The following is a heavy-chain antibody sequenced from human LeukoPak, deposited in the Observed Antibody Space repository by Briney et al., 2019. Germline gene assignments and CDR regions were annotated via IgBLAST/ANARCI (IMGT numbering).Heavy chain of an antibody. CDR1: GFTFSSYW. V-gene: IGHV3-74*01. D-gene: IGHD6-19*01. Sequence: GGSLRLSCAASGFTFSSYWMHWVRQAPGKGLVWVSRINSDGSSTSYADSVKGRFTISRDNAKNTLYLQMNSLRAEDTAVYYCARGGPYRSVLFDYWGQGTLVTVSS. CDR2: INSDGSST. CDR3: ARGGPYRSVLFDY. J-gene: IGHJ4*02.